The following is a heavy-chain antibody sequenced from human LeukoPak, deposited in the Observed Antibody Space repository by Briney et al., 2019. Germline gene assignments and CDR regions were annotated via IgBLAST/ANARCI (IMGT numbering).Heavy chain of an antibody. CDR1: GFTVSSNY. Sequence: GGSLRLSCAASGFTVSSNYMSWVRQAPGKGLEWVSVIYSGGSTYYADSVKGRFTISRDNSKNTLYLQMNSLRAEDTAVYYCARERGEQGTAFDYWGQGTPVTVSS. CDR3: ARERGEQGTAFDY. CDR2: IYSGGST. D-gene: IGHD1-14*01. V-gene: IGHV3-53*01. J-gene: IGHJ4*02.